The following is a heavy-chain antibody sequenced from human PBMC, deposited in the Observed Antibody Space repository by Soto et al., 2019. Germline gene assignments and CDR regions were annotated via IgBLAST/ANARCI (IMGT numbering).Heavy chain of an antibody. CDR2: ISASGGST. D-gene: IGHD3-22*01. CDR3: ANRNYYHRSGYTYPYFDF. J-gene: IGHJ4*02. V-gene: IGHV3-23*01. CDR1: GLTFNKYD. Sequence: PGGSLRLSCAASGLTFNKYDMTWVRQAPGKGLDWVSTISASGGSTYYADSVKGRFTISRDNSKNTVYLDMNSLRVEDTAIYYCANRNYYHRSGYTYPYFDFWGRGSLVTVSS.